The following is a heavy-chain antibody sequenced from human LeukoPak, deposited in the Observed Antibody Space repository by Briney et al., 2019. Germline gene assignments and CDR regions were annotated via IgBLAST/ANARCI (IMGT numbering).Heavy chain of an antibody. Sequence: PETLSLTSTVSGPSISYYYWSWIRQPPGKGLEWIGYIYYSGSTNYNPSLKSRVSIPVATSKNQFSLMLSSVTAADTAVYYCARTTEGYCRITSCYGFYYSYYMDVWGKGTTVSISS. CDR1: GPSISYYY. D-gene: IGHD2-2*01. CDR3: ARTTEGYCRITSCYGFYYSYYMDV. V-gene: IGHV4-59*01. CDR2: IYYSGST. J-gene: IGHJ6*03.